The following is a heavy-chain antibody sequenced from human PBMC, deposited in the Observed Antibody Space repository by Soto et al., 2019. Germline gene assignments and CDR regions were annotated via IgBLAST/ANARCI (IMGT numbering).Heavy chain of an antibody. CDR1: GGSISSGDYY. V-gene: IGHV4-30-4*01. Sequence: PSETLSLTCTVSGGSISSGDYYWSWIRQPPGKGLEWIGYIYYSGSTYYNPSLKSRVTISVDTSKNQFSLKLSSVTAADTAVYYCAREGGTGSWSHFDYWGQGTLVTVSS. J-gene: IGHJ4*02. D-gene: IGHD1-26*01. CDR2: IYYSGST. CDR3: AREGGTGSWSHFDY.